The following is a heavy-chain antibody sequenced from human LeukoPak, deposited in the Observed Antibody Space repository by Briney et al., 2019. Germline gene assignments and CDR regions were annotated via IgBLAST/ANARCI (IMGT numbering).Heavy chain of an antibody. D-gene: IGHD3-10*01. Sequence: PSETLSLTCTVSGGSISSGDYYWSWIRQPPGKGLEWIGYTYYSGSTNYNPSLKSRVTISVDTSKNQFSLKLSSVTAADTAVYYCASSGSRSGRGHNWFDPWGQGTLVTVSS. CDR2: TYYSGST. V-gene: IGHV4-61*08. J-gene: IGHJ5*02. CDR3: ASSGSRSGRGHNWFDP. CDR1: GGSISSGDYY.